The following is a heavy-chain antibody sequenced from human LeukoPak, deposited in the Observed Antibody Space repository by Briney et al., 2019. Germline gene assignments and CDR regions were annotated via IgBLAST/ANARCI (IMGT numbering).Heavy chain of an antibody. J-gene: IGHJ5*02. D-gene: IGHD3-3*01. CDR3: ARHGDFWGGRSWFDP. CDR2: FYTRGTT. V-gene: IGHV4-4*09. Sequence: SETLSLTCTVSGCSMSPYYWSWIRQPPGKGLEWIGYFYTRGTTHYNPSLKSRVTMSVDTSNNQFLLNLSSVTAADTAVYYCARHGDFWGGRSWFDPWGQGTLVTVSS. CDR1: GCSMSPYY.